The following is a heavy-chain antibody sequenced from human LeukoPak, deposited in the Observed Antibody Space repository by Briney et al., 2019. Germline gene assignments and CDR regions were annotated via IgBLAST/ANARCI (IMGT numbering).Heavy chain of an antibody. CDR3: AKDRTPRYYYDSSPPDY. Sequence: GGSLRLSCAASGFTFSSYGMHWVRQAPGKGLEWVAFIRYDGSNKYYADSVKGRFTISRDNSKNTLYLQMNSLRAEDTAVYYCAKDRTPRYYYDSSPPDYWGQGTLVTVSS. J-gene: IGHJ4*02. D-gene: IGHD3-22*01. V-gene: IGHV3-30*02. CDR2: IRYDGSNK. CDR1: GFTFSSYG.